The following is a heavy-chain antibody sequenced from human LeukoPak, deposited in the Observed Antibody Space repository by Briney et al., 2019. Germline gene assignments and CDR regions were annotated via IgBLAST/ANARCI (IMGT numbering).Heavy chain of an antibody. D-gene: IGHD6-19*01. CDR1: GFTFSSYV. CDR2: ISYDGSNK. V-gene: IGHV3-30*18. CDR3: AKDDSGWLPADVFDY. J-gene: IGHJ4*02. Sequence: PGRSLRLSCAASGFTFSSYVMHWVRQAPGKGLEWVAVISYDGSNKYYADSVKGRFTISRDNSKNTLYLQMNSLRAEDTAVYYCAKDDSGWLPADVFDYWGQGTLVTVSS.